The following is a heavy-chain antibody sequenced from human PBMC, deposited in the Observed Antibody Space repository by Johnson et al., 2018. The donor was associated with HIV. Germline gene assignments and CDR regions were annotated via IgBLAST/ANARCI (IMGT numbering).Heavy chain of an antibody. V-gene: IGHV3-30-3*01. J-gene: IGHJ3*02. Sequence: QVQLVESGGGVVRPGGSLRLSCAASGFTFSSYAMHWVRQAPGKGLEWVAVISYDGNNKYYADSVKGQFTISRDNSKNTLYLQMNSLRAEDTAVYYCATRYYHPYSKEIAAFDIWGQGTMVTVSS. D-gene: IGHD2-15*01. CDR1: GFTFSSYA. CDR3: ATRYYHPYSKEIAAFDI. CDR2: ISYDGNNK.